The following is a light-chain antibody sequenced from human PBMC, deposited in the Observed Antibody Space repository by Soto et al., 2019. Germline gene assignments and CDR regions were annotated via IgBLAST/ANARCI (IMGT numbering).Light chain of an antibody. CDR1: QSVSSSY. V-gene: IGKV3-20*01. Sequence: DIVLTQSPGTLSLSPGERATLSCRASQSVSSSYLAWYQQRPGQAPRLLIYGASNRATGIPDRFSGSGSGTDFTLTINRLEPEDFAVYYCQQYDSSPPFALTFGGGTKVEIK. J-gene: IGKJ4*01. CDR2: GAS. CDR3: QQYDSSPPFALT.